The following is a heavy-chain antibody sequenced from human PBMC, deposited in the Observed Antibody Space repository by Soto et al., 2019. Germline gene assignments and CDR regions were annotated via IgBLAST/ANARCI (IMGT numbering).Heavy chain of an antibody. CDR3: ARRYGATRAPTAHPEAFDI. D-gene: IGHD2-21*02. CDR2: MNPKTVET. CDR1: GYTFINYN. Sequence: QEQLVQSGAEVKKPGASVRVSCKASGYTFINYNINWVRQATGQGLQWMGWMNPKTVETVIAQKFLCTVTVTWNTPICTAYLDLGSLGSEETAVYFCARRYGATRAPTAHPEAFDIWGQGTRVSVSS. V-gene: IGHV1-8*01. J-gene: IGHJ3*02.